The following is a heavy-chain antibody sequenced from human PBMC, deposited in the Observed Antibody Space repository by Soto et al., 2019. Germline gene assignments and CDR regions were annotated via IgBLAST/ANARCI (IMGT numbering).Heavy chain of an antibody. Sequence: PGGSLRLSCAASGFTFSSYAMSWVRQAPGKGLEWVSAISGSGGSTYYADSVKGRSTISRDNSKNTRYLQMNSLRAEDTAVYSCATQPPAEQLAHYYYYGMDVWGQGTTVTVSS. CDR3: ATQPPAEQLAHYYYYGMDV. CDR2: ISGSGGST. V-gene: IGHV3-23*01. D-gene: IGHD6-6*01. CDR1: GFTFSSYA. J-gene: IGHJ6*02.